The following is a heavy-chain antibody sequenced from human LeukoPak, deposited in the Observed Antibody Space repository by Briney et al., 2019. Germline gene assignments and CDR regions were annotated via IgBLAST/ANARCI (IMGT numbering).Heavy chain of an antibody. D-gene: IGHD3-22*01. Sequence: SETLSLTCTVSGGSISSYYWSWIRQPPGKGLEWIGYIYYSGSTNYNPSLKSRVTISVDTSKNQFSLKLSSVTAADTAVYYCARSTDYYDSSGYYFPDAFDIWGQGTMVTVSS. J-gene: IGHJ3*02. CDR2: IYYSGST. CDR1: GGSISSYY. CDR3: ARSTDYYDSSGYYFPDAFDI. V-gene: IGHV4-59*01.